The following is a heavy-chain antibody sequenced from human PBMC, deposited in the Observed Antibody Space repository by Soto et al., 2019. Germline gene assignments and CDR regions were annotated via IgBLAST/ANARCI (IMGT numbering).Heavy chain of an antibody. CDR2: IYHTGTT. D-gene: IGHD5-12*01. CDR3: AKDYGGSAAPDP. V-gene: IGHV4-4*02. CDR1: GDSISSNNW. Sequence: QVQLQESGPGLVKPSGTLSLTCAVSGDSISSNNWWSWVRQSPEKGLEWIGEIYHTGTTNYNPSLKGRVTISVDKSKNQFSLKLTSMTAADSAVYYCAKDYGGSAAPDPWGQGTMVTVSS. J-gene: IGHJ3*01.